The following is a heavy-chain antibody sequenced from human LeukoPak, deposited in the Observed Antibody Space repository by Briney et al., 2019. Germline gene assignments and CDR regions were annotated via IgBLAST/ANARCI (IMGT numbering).Heavy chain of an antibody. CDR1: GFTFSGYG. CDR2: IWYDGSNK. V-gene: IGHV3-33*01. D-gene: IGHD3-10*02. Sequence: EPRKSLRLSCAASGFTFSGYGMHWVRQAPGKGLEWVAVIWYDGSNKYYADSVRGRFSISRDNSKNTVYLQINSLRAEDTAVYYCARDVRDMDVWGQGTTVTVSS. CDR3: ARDVRDMDV. J-gene: IGHJ6*02.